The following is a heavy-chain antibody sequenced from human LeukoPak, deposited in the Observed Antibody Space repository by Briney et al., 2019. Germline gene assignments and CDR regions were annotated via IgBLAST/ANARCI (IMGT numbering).Heavy chain of an antibody. V-gene: IGHV3-15*01. J-gene: IGHJ4*02. CDR3: TTDGVHCSSTSCC. D-gene: IGHD2-2*01. Sequence: GGSLRLSCAASGFTFSNAWMSWVRQAPGKGLEWVGRIKSKTDGGTTDYAAPVKGRFTISRDDSKNTLYLQMNSLKTENTAVYYCTTDGVHCSSTSCCWGQGALVTVSS. CDR1: GFTFSNAW. CDR2: IKSKTDGGTT.